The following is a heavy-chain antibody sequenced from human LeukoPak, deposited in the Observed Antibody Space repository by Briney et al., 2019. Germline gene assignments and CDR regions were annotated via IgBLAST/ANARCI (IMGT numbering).Heavy chain of an antibody. Sequence: ASVKVSCKASGYTFTSYYMHWVRQAPGQGLEWMGIINPSGGSTSYAQKFQGRVTMTRDMSTSTVYMELSSLRSEDTAVYYCFGRGIVVAGGAAFAIWGQGTMVTVSS. CDR3: FGRGIVVAGGAAFAI. V-gene: IGHV1-46*01. CDR2: INPSGGST. D-gene: IGHD3-22*01. J-gene: IGHJ3*02. CDR1: GYTFTSYY.